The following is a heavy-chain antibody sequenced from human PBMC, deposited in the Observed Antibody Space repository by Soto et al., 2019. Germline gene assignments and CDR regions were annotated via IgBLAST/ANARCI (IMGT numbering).Heavy chain of an antibody. Sequence: ASVKVSCKASGYTFTSYGISWVRQAPGQGLEWMGWISAYNGNTNYAQKLQGRVTMTTDTSTSTAYMELRSLRSDDTAVYYCARAPDIITIIVVVPLPYYFDYWGQGTLVTVSS. J-gene: IGHJ4*02. CDR1: GYTFTSYG. V-gene: IGHV1-18*01. D-gene: IGHD3-22*01. CDR3: ARAPDIITIIVVVPLPYYFDY. CDR2: ISAYNGNT.